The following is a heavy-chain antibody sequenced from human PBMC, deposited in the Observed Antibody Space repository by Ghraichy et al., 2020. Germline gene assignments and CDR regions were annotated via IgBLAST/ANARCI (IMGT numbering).Heavy chain of an antibody. J-gene: IGHJ4*02. V-gene: IGHV4-31*11. CDR2: IYSTGNT. CDR3: ARGLKYSGSYGGNYFDY. Sequence: SQTLSLTCAVSGGPLSSGDYYWSWIRQHPGKDLEWIGYIYSTGNTYYSPSLKSRLTISVDTSKNQFSLRLSSVTAADTAVYYCARGLKYSGSYGGNYFDYWGQGTLVTVSS. CDR1: GGPLSSGDYY. D-gene: IGHD1-26*01.